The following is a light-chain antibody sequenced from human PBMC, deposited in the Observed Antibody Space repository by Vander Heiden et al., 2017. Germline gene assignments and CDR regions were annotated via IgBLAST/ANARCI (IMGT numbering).Light chain of an antibody. V-gene: IGKV3-20*01. Sequence: EILLTQSPGTLSLSPGERATLPCRASQSVSSSYLAWYQQKPGQAPRLLIYGASSRATGIPARFSGSGSGTDFTLTISRLEPEDFAVYYCQQYGSSLYTFGQGTKLEIK. CDR3: QQYGSSLYT. CDR2: GAS. CDR1: QSVSSSY. J-gene: IGKJ2*01.